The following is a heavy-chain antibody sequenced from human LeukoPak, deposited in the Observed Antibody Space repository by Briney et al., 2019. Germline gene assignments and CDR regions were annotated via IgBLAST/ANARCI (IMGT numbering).Heavy chain of an antibody. CDR2: ISYDGSNK. V-gene: IGHV3-30*03. CDR1: GFIFSSYA. Sequence: GSLRLSCAAAGFIFSSYAMSWVRQAPGKGLEWVAVISYDGSNKYYADAVEGRFTISRDNSKNTLYLQMNSMRAEDTAVYYCARDNDNDNFWSMDVWGKGTTVTVSS. J-gene: IGHJ6*04. D-gene: IGHD3-3*01. CDR3: ARDNDNDNFWSMDV.